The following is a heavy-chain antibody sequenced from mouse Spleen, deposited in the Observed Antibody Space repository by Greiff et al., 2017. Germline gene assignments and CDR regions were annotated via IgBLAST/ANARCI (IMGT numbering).Heavy chain of an antibody. CDR2: ISNGGGST. J-gene: IGHJ3*01. CDR1: GFTFSDYY. V-gene: IGHV5-12*02. D-gene: IGHD2-3*01. CDR3: AREGDGYLAWFAY. Sequence: EVMLVESGGGLVQPGGSLKLSCATSGFTFSDYYMYWVRQTPEKRLEWVAYISNGGGSTYYPDTVKGRFTISRDNAKNTLYLQMSRLKSEDTAMYYCAREGDGYLAWFAYWGQGTLVTVSA.